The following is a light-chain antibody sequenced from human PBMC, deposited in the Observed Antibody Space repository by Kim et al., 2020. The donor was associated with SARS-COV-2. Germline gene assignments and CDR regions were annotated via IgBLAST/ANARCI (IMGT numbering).Light chain of an antibody. CDR2: GNH. Sequence: GQRGTISCSGSSSNIGNNSLNWYPQVPGTAPKLLIYGNHQRPSGVPDRFSASKSGTSASLAISGLQSEDEADYYCATWDDSLNGPVFGGGTQLTVL. J-gene: IGLJ3*02. V-gene: IGLV1-44*01. CDR3: ATWDDSLNGPV. CDR1: SSNIGNNS.